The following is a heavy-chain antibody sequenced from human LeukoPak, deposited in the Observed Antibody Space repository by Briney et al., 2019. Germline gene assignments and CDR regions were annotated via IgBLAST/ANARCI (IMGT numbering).Heavy chain of an antibody. CDR2: IRGGGDPI. D-gene: IGHD5-18*01. J-gene: IGHJ4*02. V-gene: IGHV3-48*04. Sequence: GGSLRLSCEASGFTFSSFSMNWVRQAPGKGLEWIAYIRGGGDPINYADSVKGRFTISRDNAKNSLSLEMNSLRAEDTAVYYCSRLRGYSYGYADYWGQGTLVTVSS. CDR1: GFTFSSFS. CDR3: SRLRGYSYGYADY.